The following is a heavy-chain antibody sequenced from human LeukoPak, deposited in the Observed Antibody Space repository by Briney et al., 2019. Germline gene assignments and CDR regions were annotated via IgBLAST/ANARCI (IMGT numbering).Heavy chain of an antibody. CDR1: GGSISSYY. CDR2: IYYSGST. J-gene: IGHJ3*02. D-gene: IGHD2-2*01. CDR3: ARRACSSTSRYGVNAFDI. Sequence: PSETLSLTCTVSGGSISSYYWSWIRQPPGKGLEWIGYIYYSGSTNYNPSLKSRVTISVDTSKNQFSLKLSSVTAADTAVYYCARRACSSTSRYGVNAFDIWGQGTMVTVSS. V-gene: IGHV4-59*08.